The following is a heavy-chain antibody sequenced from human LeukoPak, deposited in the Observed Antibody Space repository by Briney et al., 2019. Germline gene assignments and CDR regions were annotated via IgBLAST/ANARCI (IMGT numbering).Heavy chain of an antibody. J-gene: IGHJ5*02. V-gene: IGHV4-39*01. CDR3: ARPLGYCSSTSCYNWFDP. CDR2: IYYSGST. D-gene: IGHD2-2*01. CDR1: GGSISSSSYY. Sequence: KTSETLSLTCTVSGGSISSSSYYWGWIRQPPGKGLEWIGSIYYSGSTYYNPSLKSRVTISVDTSKNQFSLKLSSVTAADTAVYYCARPLGYCSSTSCYNWFDPWGQGTLVTVSS.